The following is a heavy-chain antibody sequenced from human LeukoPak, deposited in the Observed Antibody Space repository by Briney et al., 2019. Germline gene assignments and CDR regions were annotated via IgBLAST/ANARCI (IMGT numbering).Heavy chain of an antibody. Sequence: SETLSLTCTVSGGSISSYYWSWIRQPPGKGLEWIGYIYYSGSTNYNPSLKSRVTISVDTSKNQFSLKLSSVTAADTAVYYCARAILSGYPDSWGQGTLVIVFS. CDR3: ARAILSGYPDS. D-gene: IGHD3-3*01. CDR1: GGSISSYY. CDR2: IYYSGST. V-gene: IGHV4-59*01. J-gene: IGHJ4*02.